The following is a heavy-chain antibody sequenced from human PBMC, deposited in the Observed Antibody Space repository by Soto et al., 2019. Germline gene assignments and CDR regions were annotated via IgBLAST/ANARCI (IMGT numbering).Heavy chain of an antibody. J-gene: IGHJ5*02. CDR1: GYTFSDYY. CDR2: ISPKSGGA. Sequence: ASVKVSCKAGGYTFSDYYIQWVRQAPGQGLEYMGWISPKSGGAAYAQKFRGRVTMTRDTSVNLAYLHLSSLTSDDTAVYYCARGSGGYCSGGSCYSHWFDPWGQGTLVTVSS. CDR3: ARGSGGYCSGGSCYSHWFDP. V-gene: IGHV1-2*02. D-gene: IGHD2-15*01.